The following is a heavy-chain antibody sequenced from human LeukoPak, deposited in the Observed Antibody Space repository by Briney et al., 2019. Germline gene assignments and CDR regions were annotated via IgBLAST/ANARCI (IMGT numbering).Heavy chain of an antibody. CDR1: GFSFSNYV. J-gene: IGHJ3*02. V-gene: IGHV3-64*01. CDR3: ARVYAGSWYAAFDI. Sequence: GGSLRLSCAASGFSFSNYVMHWVRQAPGKGLEYVSAISSSGGSTYYANSVKGRFTISRDNSKNTLYLQMGSLRPEDMAVYYCARVYAGSWYAAFDIWGQGTMVTVSS. CDR2: ISSSGGST. D-gene: IGHD6-13*01.